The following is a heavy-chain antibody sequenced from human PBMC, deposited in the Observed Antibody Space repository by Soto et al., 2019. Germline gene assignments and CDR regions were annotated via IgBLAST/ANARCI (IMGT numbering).Heavy chain of an antibody. J-gene: IGHJ6*02. CDR1: GDSVSSNSAA. CDR2: TYYRSKWYN. Sequence: SQTLSLTCAISGDSVSSNSAAWNWIRQSPSRGLEWLGRTYYRSKWYNDYAVSVKSRITINPDTSKNKFSLQLNSVNPEDTAVYYRASDLRNKSYSVSDYYTGARYYYYDGMDVWGQGTTVTVSS. CDR3: ASDLRNKSYSVSDYYTGARYYYYDGMDV. V-gene: IGHV6-1*01. D-gene: IGHD3-3*01.